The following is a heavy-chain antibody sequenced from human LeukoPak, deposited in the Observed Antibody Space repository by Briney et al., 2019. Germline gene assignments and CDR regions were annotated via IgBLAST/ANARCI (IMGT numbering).Heavy chain of an antibody. CDR2: ISAYNGNT. Sequence: ASVKVSCKASGYIFRSYGITWVRQAPGQGLEWMGWISAYNGNTNYAQKFQGRVTMTTDTSTSTAYMELRSLRSDDTAVYYCARGGYDFWDGYYSRGEIDFWGQGTLVTVSS. CDR1: GYIFRSYG. D-gene: IGHD3-3*01. CDR3: ARGGYDFWDGYYSRGEIDF. J-gene: IGHJ4*02. V-gene: IGHV1-18*01.